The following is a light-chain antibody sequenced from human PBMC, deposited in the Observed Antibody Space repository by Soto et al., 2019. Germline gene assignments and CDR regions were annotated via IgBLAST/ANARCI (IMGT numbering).Light chain of an antibody. CDR2: DST. J-gene: IGLJ2*01. Sequence: QSVLTQSPSASGTPGQRVTISCSGGSSNIGGNPVDWYQQFPGTAPKLLIYDSTNRPSGVPARFSGSKSDTSASLAITGLQAEDEADYYCQSYDSLLNGVIFGGGTKVTVL. V-gene: IGLV1-44*01. CDR1: SSNIGGNP. CDR3: QSYDSLLNGVI.